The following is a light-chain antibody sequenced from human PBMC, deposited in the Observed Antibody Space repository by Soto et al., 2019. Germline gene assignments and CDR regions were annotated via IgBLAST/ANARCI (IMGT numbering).Light chain of an antibody. V-gene: IGKV3-20*01. Sequence: EIVLTQSPGTLSLSPGERATLSCRASQSVSSSYLAWYQQKPGQAPRLLIYGASSRATGIPDRFSGSGSGTDFTLTISRLEPEDFAVYYCQQYGNSPPITFGQGTDWRL. CDR2: GAS. CDR1: QSVSSSY. CDR3: QQYGNSPPIT. J-gene: IGKJ5*01.